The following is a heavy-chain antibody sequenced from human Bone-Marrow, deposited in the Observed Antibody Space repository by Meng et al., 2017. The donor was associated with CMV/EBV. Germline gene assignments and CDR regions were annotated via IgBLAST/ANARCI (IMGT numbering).Heavy chain of an antibody. CDR1: GFTFSSYY. V-gene: IGHV3-74*01. D-gene: IGHD3-22*01. J-gene: IGHJ6*01. CDR3: ARVDYYDRSGYYNYYYYGMDV. CDR2: INTDGMST. Sequence: GESLKISCAASGFTFSSYYMHWVRQPPGKGLVWVSRINTDGMSTTYADSVKGRFTISRDNAKNTLYLQMSSLRAEDTAVYYCARVDYYDRSGYYNYYYYGMDVWGQGTTVTGSS.